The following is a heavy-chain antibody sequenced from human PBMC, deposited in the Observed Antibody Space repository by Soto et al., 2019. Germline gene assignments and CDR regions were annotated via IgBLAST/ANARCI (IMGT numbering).Heavy chain of an antibody. V-gene: IGHV1-69*02. CDR2: TIPIFDIT. J-gene: IGHJ4*02. CDR1: GGPYNKYT. D-gene: IGHD3-22*01. CDR3: ARSLLGDNYDSHGLDN. Sequence: QFQLLQSGPELKKPGSSVTVSCKASGGPYNKYTISWVRQAPGQGLEWMGRTIPIFDITNYAQNFQGRVTSTADKSTSTVYMDLSSLRSEDTAVYYCARSLLGDNYDSHGLDNWGQGTLVTVSS.